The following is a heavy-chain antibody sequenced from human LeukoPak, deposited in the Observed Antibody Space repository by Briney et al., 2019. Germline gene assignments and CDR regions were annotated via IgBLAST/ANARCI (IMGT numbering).Heavy chain of an antibody. J-gene: IGHJ6*03. CDR1: GFTFSSYG. V-gene: IGHV3-30*18. D-gene: IGHD2-2*01. CDR2: ISYDGSNK. CDR3: AKARLGYCVSASCPTDYYYYMDV. Sequence: GGSLRLSCAASGFTFSSYGMHWVRQAPGKGLEWVAVISYDGSNKYYADSVKGRFTISRDNSKNTLYLQVSSLRADDTAVYYCAKARLGYCVSASCPTDYYYYMDVWGKGTTVTVSS.